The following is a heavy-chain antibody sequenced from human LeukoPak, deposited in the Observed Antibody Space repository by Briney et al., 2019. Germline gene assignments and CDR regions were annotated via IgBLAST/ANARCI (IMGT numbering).Heavy chain of an antibody. J-gene: IGHJ6*03. V-gene: IGHV3-23*01. Sequence: PGGSLRLSCAASGFTFSSYAMSWVRQAPGKGLEWVSAISGSGGSTYYADSVKGRFTISRDNSKNTLYLQMNSLRAEDTAVYYCAKDLETRIQLWLPSHYYYYMDVWGKGTTVTVSS. CDR2: ISGSGGST. CDR1: GFTFSSYA. D-gene: IGHD5-18*01. CDR3: AKDLETRIQLWLPSHYYYYMDV.